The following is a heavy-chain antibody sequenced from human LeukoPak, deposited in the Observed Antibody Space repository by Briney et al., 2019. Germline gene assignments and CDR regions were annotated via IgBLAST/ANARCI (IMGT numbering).Heavy chain of an antibody. CDR1: GYTFTSYA. D-gene: IGHD6-19*01. CDR2: INAGNGNT. CDR3: ARDEDSSGWYPTFDY. J-gene: IGHJ4*02. Sequence: EASVKVSCKASGYTFTSYAMHWVRQAPGQRLEWMGWINAGNGNTKYSQKFQGRVTITRDTSASTAYMELSSLRSEDTAVYYCARDEDSSGWYPTFDYWGQGTLVTVSS. V-gene: IGHV1-3*01.